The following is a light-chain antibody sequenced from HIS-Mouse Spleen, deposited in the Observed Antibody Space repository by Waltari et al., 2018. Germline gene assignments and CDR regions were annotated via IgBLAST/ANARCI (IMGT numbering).Light chain of an antibody. CDR2: QDS. CDR1: KLGDQY. CDR3: QAWDSSSWV. J-gene: IGLJ3*02. V-gene: IGLV3-1*01. Sequence: SYELTQPHSVSVSPGQTASITCSGDKLGDQYACWYQQKPGQSPVLVIYQDSKRPSGIPERFSGSNSGNTATLTISGTQAMDEADYYCQAWDSSSWVFGGGTKLTVL.